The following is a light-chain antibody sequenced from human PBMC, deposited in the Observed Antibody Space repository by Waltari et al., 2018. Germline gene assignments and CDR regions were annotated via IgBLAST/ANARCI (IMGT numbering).Light chain of an antibody. J-gene: IGLJ3*02. Sequence: QSALTQPASVSGSPGQSITISCTGSSGDIGTYNLVSWYQQHPGNAPRLLIHDATKRPSGIYSRFAGYKSGNTASLTISVLQAEDEADYFCGSYAGGTSWVFGGGTQVTVL. CDR3: GSYAGGTSWV. V-gene: IGLV2-23*01. CDR2: DAT. CDR1: SGDIGTYNL.